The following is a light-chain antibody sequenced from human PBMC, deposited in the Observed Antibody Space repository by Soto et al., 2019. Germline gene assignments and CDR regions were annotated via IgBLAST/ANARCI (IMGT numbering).Light chain of an antibody. CDR1: QSVSSSY. CDR2: GAS. V-gene: IGKV3-20*01. J-gene: IGKJ2*01. Sequence: EIVLTQSPGTLSLSPGERATLSCRASQSVSSSYLAWYQQKPGQAPRLLIYGASSRATGIPDRFSGSGSGTDFPLTISRLEPEDFAVYYCQQYGSSRRRTFGQGTKLEIK. CDR3: QQYGSSRRRT.